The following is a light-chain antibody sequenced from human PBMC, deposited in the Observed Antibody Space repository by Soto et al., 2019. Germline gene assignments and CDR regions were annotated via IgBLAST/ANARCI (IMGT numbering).Light chain of an antibody. J-gene: IGLJ2*01. V-gene: IGLV1-40*01. CDR1: SSNIGAGYD. CDR2: SNN. Sequence: QSVLTQPPSVSGAPGQRVTISCTGSSSNIGAGYDIHWYQQLPGIAPKLLIYSNNNRPSGVPDRFCGSKSGTSASLAITGLQAEDGAEDYCQSYVSSLSLVVFGGGTKLTVL. CDR3: QSYVSSLSLVV.